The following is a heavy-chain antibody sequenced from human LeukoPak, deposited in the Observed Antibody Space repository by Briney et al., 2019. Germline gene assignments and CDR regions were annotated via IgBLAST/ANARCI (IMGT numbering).Heavy chain of an antibody. D-gene: IGHD3-22*01. J-gene: IGHJ4*02. CDR1: GGSISSYY. CDR3: ARSPYYYDSSGYYVPYYFDY. CDR2: IYYSGST. Sequence: PSETLSLTCTVSGGSISSYYWSWIRQPPGKGLEWIGYIYYSGSTNYNPSLKSRVTISVDTSKNQFSLKLSSVTAADTAVYYCARSPYYYDSSGYYVPYYFDYWGQGTLVTVSS. V-gene: IGHV4-59*08.